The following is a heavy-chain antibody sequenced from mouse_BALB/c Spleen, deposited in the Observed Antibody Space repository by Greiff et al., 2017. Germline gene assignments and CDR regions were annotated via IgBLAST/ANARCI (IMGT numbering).Heavy chain of an antibody. CDR3: ARDDYDDAMDY. Sequence: VKLMESGAELARPGASVKLSCKASGYTFTSYWMQWVKQRPGQGLEWIGAIYPGDGDTRYTQKFKGKATLTADKSSSTAYMQLSSLASEDSAVYYCARDDYDDAMDYWGQGTSVTVSS. CDR1: GYTFTSYW. V-gene: IGHV1-87*01. CDR2: IYPGDGDT. D-gene: IGHD2-4*01. J-gene: IGHJ4*01.